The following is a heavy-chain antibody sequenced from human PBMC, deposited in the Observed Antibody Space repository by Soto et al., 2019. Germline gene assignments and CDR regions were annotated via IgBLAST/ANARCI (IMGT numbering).Heavy chain of an antibody. J-gene: IGHJ6*02. D-gene: IGHD3-22*01. CDR3: ARDSPYDSSGYYSNYYYGMDV. CDR1: CYTFTSYG. CDR2: ISAYNGNT. V-gene: IGHV1-18*01. Sequence: SGKVSFKASCYTFTSYGISWVRQAPGQGLEWMGWISAYNGNTNYAQKLQGRVTMTTDTSTSTAYMELRSLRSDDTAVYYCARDSPYDSSGYYSNYYYGMDVWGQGTTVTVSS.